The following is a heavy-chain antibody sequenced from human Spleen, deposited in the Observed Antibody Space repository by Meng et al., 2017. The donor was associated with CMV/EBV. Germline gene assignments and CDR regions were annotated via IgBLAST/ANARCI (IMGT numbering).Heavy chain of an antibody. CDR1: GYTFSGFL. V-gene: IGHV1-2*02. CDR2: INPSSGGT. Sequence: VSANASGYTFSGFLVHWVRPAPGQGLEWMGWINPSSGGTKYAQKFQGTVTMTRDTSISTAYMELSGLTSDDTAVYYCARATFRAYDFWGQGTLVTVSS. D-gene: IGHD3-3*02. CDR3: ARATFRAYDF. J-gene: IGHJ4*02.